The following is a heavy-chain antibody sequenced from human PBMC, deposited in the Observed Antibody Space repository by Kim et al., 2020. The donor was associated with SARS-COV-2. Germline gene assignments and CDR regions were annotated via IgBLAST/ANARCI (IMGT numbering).Heavy chain of an antibody. Sequence: SETLSLTCTVSGGSISSYYWSWIRQPPGKGLEWIGYIYYSGSTNYNPSLKSRVTISVDTSKNQFSLELSSVTAADTAVYYCARDGGYCSSTSCYGNRTPSDYYYYGMDVWGQGTTVTVAS. V-gene: IGHV4-59*13. J-gene: IGHJ6*02. D-gene: IGHD2-2*01. CDR1: GGSISSYY. CDR3: ARDGGYCSSTSCYGNRTPSDYYYYGMDV. CDR2: IYYSGST.